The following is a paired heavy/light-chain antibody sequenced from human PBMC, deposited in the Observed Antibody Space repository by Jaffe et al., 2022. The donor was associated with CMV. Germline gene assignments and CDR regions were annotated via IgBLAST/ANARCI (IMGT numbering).Heavy chain of an antibody. Sequence: QVQLQESGPGLVKPSETLSLTCTVSGGSISSYYWSWIRQPPGKGLEWIGYIYYSGSTNYNPSLKSRVTISVDTSKNQFSLKLSSVTAADTAVYYCAREGWYSSGWGTYYYYGMDVWGQGTTVTVSS. J-gene: IGHJ6*02. V-gene: IGHV4-59*01. CDR3: AREGWYSSGWGTYYYYGMDV. CDR1: GGSISSYY. D-gene: IGHD6-19*01. CDR2: IYYSGST.
Light chain of an antibody. J-gene: IGKJ4*01. Sequence: EIVLTQSPATLSLSPGERATLSCRASQSVSSYLAWYQQKPGQAPRLLIYDASNRATGIPARFSGSGSGTDFTLTISSLEPEDFAVYYCQQRSNWPFFGGGTKVEIK. V-gene: IGKV3-11*01. CDR3: QQRSNWPF. CDR2: DAS. CDR1: QSVSSY.